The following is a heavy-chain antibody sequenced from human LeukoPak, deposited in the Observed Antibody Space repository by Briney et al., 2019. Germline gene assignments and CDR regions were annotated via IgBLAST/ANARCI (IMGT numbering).Heavy chain of an antibody. CDR2: IIPILGIA. V-gene: IGHV1-69*04. CDR3: AAGYSSSDVGFDAFDI. J-gene: IGHJ3*02. D-gene: IGHD6-6*01. CDR1: GGTFSSYA. Sequence: AASVKVSCKASGGTFSSYAISWVRQAPGQGLEWMGRIIPILGIANYAQKFQGRVTITADKSTSTAYMELSSLRSEDTAVYYCAAGYSSSDVGFDAFDIWGQGTMVTVSS.